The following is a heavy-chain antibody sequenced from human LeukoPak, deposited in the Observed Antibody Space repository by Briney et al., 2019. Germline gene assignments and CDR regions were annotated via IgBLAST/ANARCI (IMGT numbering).Heavy chain of an antibody. Sequence: SGTLSLTCAVSGGSISSSNWWSWVRQPPGKGLEWIGEIYHSGSTNYNPSLKSRVTISVDRSKNQFSLKLSSVTAADTAVYYCAREGRYCSSTSCYTGWFDPWGQGTLVTVSS. V-gene: IGHV4-4*02. D-gene: IGHD2-2*02. CDR1: GGSISSSNW. J-gene: IGHJ5*02. CDR2: IYHSGST. CDR3: AREGRYCSSTSCYTGWFDP.